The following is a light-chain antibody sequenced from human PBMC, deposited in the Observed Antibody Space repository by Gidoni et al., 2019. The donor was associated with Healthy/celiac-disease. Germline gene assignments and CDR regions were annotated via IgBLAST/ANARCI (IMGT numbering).Light chain of an antibody. CDR2: AAS. CDR1: QGIRND. J-gene: IGKJ1*01. V-gene: IGKV1-6*01. Sequence: AIQMTQSPSSLSASVGDRVTITCRASQGIRNDLGWYQQKPGKAPKLLIYAASSLQSGVPSRFSGSGSGTDVTLTISSLQPEDFATYYCLQDYNYPRTFXXXTKVEIK. CDR3: LQDYNYPRT.